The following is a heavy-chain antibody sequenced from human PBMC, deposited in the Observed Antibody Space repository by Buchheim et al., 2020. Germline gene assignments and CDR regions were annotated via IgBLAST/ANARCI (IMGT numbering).Heavy chain of an antibody. CDR3: AVRPVAGTGSWYFDL. Sequence: QVTLRESGPALVKPTQTLTLTCTFSGFSLSTSGMCVSWIRQPPGKALEWLARIDWDDDKYYSTSLKTRLNIPKDTSKNQVVLTMTNMDPVDTATYYCAVRPVAGTGSWYFDLWGRGTL. J-gene: IGHJ2*01. D-gene: IGHD6-19*01. CDR1: GFSLSTSGMC. CDR2: IDWDDDK. V-gene: IGHV2-70*15.